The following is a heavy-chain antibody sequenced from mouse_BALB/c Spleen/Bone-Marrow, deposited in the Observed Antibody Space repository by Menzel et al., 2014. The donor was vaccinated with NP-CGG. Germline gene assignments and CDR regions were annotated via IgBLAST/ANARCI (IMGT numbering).Heavy chain of an antibody. CDR1: GFSLISYG. Sequence: VKLVESGPSLVQPSQSLSITCTVSGFSLISYGVHWVRQSPGKGLEWLGVIWRGGSTDYNAAFMSRLSITKDNSKSQGFFKMNSLQADDTAIYYCAIDGYYAMDYWGQGTSVTVSS. CDR2: IWRGGST. CDR3: AIDGYYAMDY. D-gene: IGHD2-3*01. V-gene: IGHV2-5-1*01. J-gene: IGHJ4*01.